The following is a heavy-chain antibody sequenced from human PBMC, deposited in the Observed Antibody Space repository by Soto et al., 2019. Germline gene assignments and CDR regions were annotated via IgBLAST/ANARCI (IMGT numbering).Heavy chain of an antibody. Sequence: NPSETLSLTCTVSGGSISSYYWSWIRQPPGKGLEWIGYIYYSGTTSYNPSLKSRVTTSLDTSKNQFSLKLSSVTAADTAVYYCARENRAYCGGDCYSYFFDYWGPGTLVTVSS. CDR3: ARENRAYCGGDCYSYFFDY. CDR1: GGSISSYY. D-gene: IGHD2-21*02. V-gene: IGHV4-59*01. J-gene: IGHJ4*02. CDR2: IYYSGTT.